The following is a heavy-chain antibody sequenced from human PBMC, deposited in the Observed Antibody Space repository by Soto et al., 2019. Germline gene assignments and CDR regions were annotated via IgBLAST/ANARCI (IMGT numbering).Heavy chain of an antibody. CDR2: IIPIFGTP. J-gene: IGHJ5*02. D-gene: IGHD3-3*01. V-gene: IGHV1-69*06. CDR1: GVGFNSYS. Sequence: QVHLVQSGAEVKKPGSSVKVSCKSSGVGFNSYSISWVRQAPGQGLEWMGVIIPIFGTPTYAQKFQGRVTITADKSTSKAYLAVSRLTSEDTALYYCARGCPVIIPVATNWFHPWGQGTLVTVAS. CDR3: ARGCPVIIPVATNWFHP.